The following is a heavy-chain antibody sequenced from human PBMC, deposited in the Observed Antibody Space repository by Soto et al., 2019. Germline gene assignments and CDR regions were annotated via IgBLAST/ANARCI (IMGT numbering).Heavy chain of an antibody. CDR1: GDSVSSNSAA. J-gene: IGHJ6*02. CDR3: ARWNYAFWSGSIYYYYGMDV. D-gene: IGHD3-3*01. V-gene: IGHV6-1*01. Sequence: SQTLSLTCAISGDSVSSNSAAWNWIRQSPSRGLEWLGRTYYRSKWYNDYAVSVKSRITINPDTSKNQFSLQLNSVTPEDTAVYYCARWNYAFWSGSIYYYYGMDVWGQGTVVTVYS. CDR2: TYYRSKWYN.